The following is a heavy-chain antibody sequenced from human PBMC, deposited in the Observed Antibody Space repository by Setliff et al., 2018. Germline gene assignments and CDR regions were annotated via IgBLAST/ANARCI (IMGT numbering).Heavy chain of an antibody. V-gene: IGHV3-7*01. CDR2: IKKDGSIK. J-gene: IGHJ4*02. D-gene: IGHD4-4*01. Sequence: GGSLRLSCAASGFTFRSYWMSWVRQAPGKGLEWVANIKKDGSIKYYLDSVKGRFTISRDNSKNTLYLQMNSLRTEDTAVYYCTRGDNNSFDYWGQGTLVTVSS. CDR3: TRGDNNSFDY. CDR1: GFTFRSYW.